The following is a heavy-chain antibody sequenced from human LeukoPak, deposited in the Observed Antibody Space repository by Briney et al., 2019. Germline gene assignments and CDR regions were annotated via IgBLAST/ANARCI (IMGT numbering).Heavy chain of an antibody. CDR1: GYTFTGPY. Sequence: ASLKVSCKASGYTFTGPYIHWLRQAPGQGLEWMGWINTNSGGKKYAQKFQGRVTMTRATSTSTAYMELSGLRPDDTAAYYCARVEYCTRGVCINYDLWGQGTLVTVSS. CDR3: ARVEYCTRGVCINYDL. J-gene: IGHJ4*02. V-gene: IGHV1-2*02. CDR2: INTNSGGK. D-gene: IGHD2-8*01.